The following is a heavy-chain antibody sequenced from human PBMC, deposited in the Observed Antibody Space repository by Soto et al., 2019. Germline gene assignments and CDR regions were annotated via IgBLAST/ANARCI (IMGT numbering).Heavy chain of an antibody. V-gene: IGHV4-4*07. Sequence: ASETLSLTCTVSGGSINNYWWSWIRQAVDKRLEWIGRLHSTGATNYNPSLRSRVTMSVDKSKNQFSLNLASVTAADTAVYYCVRDVPAAGTDWFDPWGQGTLVTVSS. CDR3: VRDVPAAGTDWFDP. D-gene: IGHD6-13*01. CDR2: LHSTGAT. CDR1: GGSINNYW. J-gene: IGHJ5*02.